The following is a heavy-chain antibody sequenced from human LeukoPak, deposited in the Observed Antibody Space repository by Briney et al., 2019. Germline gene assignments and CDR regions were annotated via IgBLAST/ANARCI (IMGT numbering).Heavy chain of an antibody. J-gene: IGHJ5*02. CDR1: GYTFTSYG. CDR2: ISAYNGNT. D-gene: IGHD3-3*01. V-gene: IGHV1-18*01. Sequence: GASVKVSCKAPGYTFTSYGISWVRQAPGQGLEWMGWISAYNGNTNYAQKLQGRVTMTTDTSTSTAYMELRSLRSDDTAVYYCARSPRPPYYDFWSGYANWFDPWGQGTLVTVSS. CDR3: ARSPRPPYYDFWSGYANWFDP.